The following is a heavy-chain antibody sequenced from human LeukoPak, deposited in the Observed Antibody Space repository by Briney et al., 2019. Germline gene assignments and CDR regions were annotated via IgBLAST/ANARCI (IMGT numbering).Heavy chain of an antibody. CDR1: GFPFRSYA. CDR2: ISYDGSNK. D-gene: IGHD2/OR15-2a*01. Sequence: GGSLRLSCAASGFPFRSYAMHWVRQAPGKGLEWVAVISYDGSNKYYADSVKGRFTISRDNSKNTLYLQMNSLRAEDTAVYYCARGPNMDYWGQGTLVTVSS. V-gene: IGHV3-30*19. CDR3: ARGPNMDY. J-gene: IGHJ4*02.